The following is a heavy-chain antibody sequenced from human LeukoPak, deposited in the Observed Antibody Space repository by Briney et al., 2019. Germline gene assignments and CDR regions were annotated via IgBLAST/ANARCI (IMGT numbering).Heavy chain of an antibody. CDR2: IYYSGYT. CDR1: GGSISSSSYY. V-gene: IGHV4-39*01. D-gene: IGHD3-10*01. CDR3: ARTPDITMVRGVGLFDP. Sequence: SETLSLTCTVSGGSISSSSYYWGWIRQPPGKGLEWIASIYYSGYTSYNPSLKSRVTMSVDTSKNQFSLKLSSVAAADTAVYFCARTPDITMVRGVGLFDPWGQGTLVSVSS. J-gene: IGHJ5*02.